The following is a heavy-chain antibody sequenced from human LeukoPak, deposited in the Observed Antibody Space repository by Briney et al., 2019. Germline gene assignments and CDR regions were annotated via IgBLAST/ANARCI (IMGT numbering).Heavy chain of an antibody. CDR2: FDPEDGET. D-gene: IGHD3-22*01. J-gene: IGHJ5*02. CDR3: APYYYDSSGYIHNWFDP. CDR1: GYTLTELS. Sequence: GASVKVSCKVSGYTLTELSMHWVRQAPGKGLEWMGDFDPEDGETIYAQKFQGRVTMTEDTSTDTAYMELSSLRSEDTAVYYCAPYYYDSSGYIHNWFDPWGQGTLVTVSS. V-gene: IGHV1-24*01.